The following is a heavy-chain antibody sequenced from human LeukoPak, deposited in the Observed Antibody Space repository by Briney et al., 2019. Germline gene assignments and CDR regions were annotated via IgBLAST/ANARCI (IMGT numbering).Heavy chain of an antibody. D-gene: IGHD2-8*02. V-gene: IGHV3-11*04. CDR2: TNGAGDSI. CDR1: GFTFRESC. CDR3: VRETWYYFDY. Sequence: GGSLRLSCAASGFTFRESCMSWVRQAPGEGLQWISYTNGAGDSIYYADSVRGRFTMSRDNAKNSLYLQMNSLRADDTAVYYCVRETWYYFDYWGQGTLVTVSS. J-gene: IGHJ4*02.